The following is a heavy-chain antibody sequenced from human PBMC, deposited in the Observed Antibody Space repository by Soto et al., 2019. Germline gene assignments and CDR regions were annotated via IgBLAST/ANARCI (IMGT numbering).Heavy chain of an antibody. CDR2: TYYRSKWYN. CDR1: GDSVSSNSAA. CDR3: ARSSDSSGWYPSYYGMDV. Sequence: SQTLSLTCAISGDSVSSNSAAWNWIRQSPSRGLEWLGRTYYRSKWYNDYAVSVKSRITINPDTSKNQFSLQLNSVTPEDTAVYYCARSSDSSGWYPSYYGMDVWGQGTTVTVSS. D-gene: IGHD6-19*01. J-gene: IGHJ6*02. V-gene: IGHV6-1*01.